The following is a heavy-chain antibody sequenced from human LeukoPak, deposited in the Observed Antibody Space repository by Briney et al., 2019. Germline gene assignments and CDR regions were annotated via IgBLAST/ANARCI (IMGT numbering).Heavy chain of an antibody. V-gene: IGHV4-34*01. CDR1: GGSFGGYY. CDR3: ARGRRELGYCTNGVCTELDY. D-gene: IGHD2-8*01. CDR2: INHSGST. Sequence: SETLSLTCAVYGGSFGGYYWSWIRQPPGKGLEWIGEINHSGSTNYNPSLKSRVTISVDTSKNQFSLKLSSVTAADTAVYYCARGRRELGYCTNGVCTELDYWGQGTLVTVSS. J-gene: IGHJ4*02.